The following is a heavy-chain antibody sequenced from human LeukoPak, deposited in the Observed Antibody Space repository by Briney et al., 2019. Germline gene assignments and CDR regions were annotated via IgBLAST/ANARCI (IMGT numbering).Heavy chain of an antibody. J-gene: IGHJ6*02. Sequence: PGGSLRLSCAASGFTFSSYWMHWVRQVPGKGLVWVSRINSDGSSTSYADSVKGRFTISRDNAKNTLYLQMNSLRAEDTAMHYCARMRVVAGTIGYGMDVWGQGTTVTVS. V-gene: IGHV3-74*01. CDR2: INSDGSST. CDR1: GFTFSSYW. CDR3: ARMRVVAGTIGYGMDV. D-gene: IGHD6-19*01.